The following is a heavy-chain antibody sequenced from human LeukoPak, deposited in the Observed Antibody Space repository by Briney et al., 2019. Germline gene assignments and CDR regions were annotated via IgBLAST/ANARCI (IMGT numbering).Heavy chain of an antibody. CDR3: AREPYCGGDCYSGCDY. CDR2: ISSSSSYI. J-gene: IGHJ4*02. Sequence: GGSLRLSCAASGFTFSSYSMNWVRQAPGKGLEWVSSISSSSSYIYYADSVKGRFTISRDNAKNSLYLQMNSLRAGDTGVYYCAREPYCGGDCYSGCDYWGQGTLVTVSS. CDR1: GFTFSSYS. D-gene: IGHD2-21*02. V-gene: IGHV3-21*01.